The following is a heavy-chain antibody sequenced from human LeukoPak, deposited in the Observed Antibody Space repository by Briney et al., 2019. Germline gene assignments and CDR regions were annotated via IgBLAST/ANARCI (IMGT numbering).Heavy chain of an antibody. J-gene: IGHJ5*02. CDR3: ARSQLRSNRDP. Sequence: SETLSLTCSVSGGSISIYYWSWIRQPPGKGLEWIGNIYNSGSTNYNPSLKSRVTISLDTSKNQFSLRLTSVTAADTAVYYCARSQLRSNRDPWGQGTLVTVSS. CDR1: GGSISIYY. V-gene: IGHV4-59*01. D-gene: IGHD3-3*01. CDR2: IYNSGST.